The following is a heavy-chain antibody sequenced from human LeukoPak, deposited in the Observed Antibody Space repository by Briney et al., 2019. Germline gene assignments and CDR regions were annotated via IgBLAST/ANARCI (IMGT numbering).Heavy chain of an antibody. D-gene: IGHD3-10*01. J-gene: IGHJ4*02. CDR1: GFTVSSNY. CDR3: ARAPLWFGELSYYFDY. V-gene: IGHV3-66*01. Sequence: GGSLRLSCAASGFTVSSNYMSWVRQAPGKGLEWVSVIYSGGSTYYADSVKGRFTISRDNSKNTLYLQMNSLGAEDTAVYYCARAPLWFGELSYYFDYWGQGTLVTVSS. CDR2: IYSGGST.